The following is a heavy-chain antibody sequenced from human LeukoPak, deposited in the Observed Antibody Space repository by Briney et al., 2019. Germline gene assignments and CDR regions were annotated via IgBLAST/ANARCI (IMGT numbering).Heavy chain of an antibody. CDR1: EFTFSGYW. D-gene: IGHD2-21*02. Sequence: PGGSLRLSCAASEFTFSGYWMNWVRQAPGKGLEWVANIKQDGSEKHYVDSVKGRFTISRDNAKNSLYLQMNSLRAEDTAVYYCARTFDAYCGGDCYSGFLWGQGTLVTVSS. V-gene: IGHV3-7*01. CDR3: ARTFDAYCGGDCYSGFL. J-gene: IGHJ4*02. CDR2: IKQDGSEK.